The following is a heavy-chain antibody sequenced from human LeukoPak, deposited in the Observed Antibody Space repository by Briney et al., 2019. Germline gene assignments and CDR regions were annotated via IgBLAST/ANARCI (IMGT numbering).Heavy chain of an antibody. Sequence: GGSLRHSCAPSAFSITTYGMHWGRQAPGKGLEWVAVIWYDGSRTYYADSVKGRCTISRDNSMNTLYLQMNRLRAEDTAIYYCARALRANTYYYGMDVWGQGTTATVSS. CDR2: IWYDGSRT. V-gene: IGHV3-33*08. J-gene: IGHJ6*02. CDR3: ARALRANTYYYGMDV. CDR1: AFSITTYG.